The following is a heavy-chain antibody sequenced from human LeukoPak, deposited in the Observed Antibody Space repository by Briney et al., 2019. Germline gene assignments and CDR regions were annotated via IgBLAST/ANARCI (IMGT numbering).Heavy chain of an antibody. CDR1: GFTFSDYY. CDR2: ISSSGSTI. D-gene: IGHD2-2*02. V-gene: IGHV3-11*04. Sequence: GGSLRLSCAASGFTFSDYYMSWIRQAPGKGLEWVSYISSSGSTIYYADSVKGRFTISRDNAKNSLYLQMNSLRAEDTAVYYCASPGPYCSSTSCHTPLDYWGQGTLVTVSS. CDR3: ASPGPYCSSTSCHTPLDY. J-gene: IGHJ4*02.